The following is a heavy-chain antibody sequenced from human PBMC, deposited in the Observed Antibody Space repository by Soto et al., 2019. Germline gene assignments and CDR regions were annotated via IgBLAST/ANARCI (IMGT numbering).Heavy chain of an antibody. Sequence: SQTLSITCAVYGGSFSGYYWSRIRKPPGKGLEWIGEINHSGSTNYNPSLKSRVTISVDTSKNQFSLKLSSVTAADTAVYYCARDRAGTSTYYYYYGMDVWGQGTTVTVSS. D-gene: IGHD1-7*01. CDR2: INHSGST. CDR1: GGSFSGYY. CDR3: ARDRAGTSTYYYYYGMDV. V-gene: IGHV4-34*01. J-gene: IGHJ6*02.